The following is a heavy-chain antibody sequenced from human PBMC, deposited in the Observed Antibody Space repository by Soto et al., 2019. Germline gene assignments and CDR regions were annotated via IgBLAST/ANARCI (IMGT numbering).Heavy chain of an antibody. CDR3: AKDSLRGYYAAFDI. V-gene: IGHV3-30*18. CDR2: ISYDGSNK. Sequence: QVQLVESGGGVVQPGRSLRLSCAASGFTFSSYGMHWVRQAPGKGLEWVAVISYDGSNKYYADAVKGRFTISTDNSKNTLYLQMNSLRAEDMAVYYCAKDSLRGYYAAFDIWGQGTTVTVSS. CDR1: GFTFSSYG. D-gene: IGHD4-17*01. J-gene: IGHJ3*02.